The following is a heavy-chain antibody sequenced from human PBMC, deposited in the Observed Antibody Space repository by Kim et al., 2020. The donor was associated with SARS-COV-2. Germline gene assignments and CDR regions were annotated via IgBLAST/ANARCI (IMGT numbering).Heavy chain of an antibody. V-gene: IGHV4-59*08. CDR1: GGSISSYY. CDR3: ARPSLEQLGAAFDI. D-gene: IGHD6-6*01. Sequence: SETLSLTCTVSGGSISSYYWSWIRQPPGKGLEWIGYIYYSGSTNYNPSLKSRVTISVDTSKNQFSLKLSSVTAADTAVYYCARPSLEQLGAAFDIWGQGTMVTVSS. J-gene: IGHJ3*02. CDR2: IYYSGST.